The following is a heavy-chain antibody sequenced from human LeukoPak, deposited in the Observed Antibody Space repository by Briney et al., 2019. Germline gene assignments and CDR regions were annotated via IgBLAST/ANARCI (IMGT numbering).Heavy chain of an antibody. V-gene: IGHV4-59*12. CDR2: ISNSGGT. J-gene: IGHJ4*02. CDR1: GGSISSYH. Sequence: PSETLSLSCTVSGGSISSYHWSWIRQPPGKGLEWIGYISNSGGTNYNPSLKSRVTISEDTSKNQFSLKLSSVTAADTAVYYCARGIDYGDYSPQLRFFPVDYWGQGTLVTVSS. CDR3: ARGIDYGDYSPQLRFFPVDY. D-gene: IGHD4-17*01.